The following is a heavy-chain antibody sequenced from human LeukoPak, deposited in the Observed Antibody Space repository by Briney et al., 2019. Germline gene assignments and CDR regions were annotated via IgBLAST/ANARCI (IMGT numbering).Heavy chain of an antibody. CDR1: GGTFSSYA. Sequence: SVKVSCKASGGTFSSYAISWVRQAPGQGLEWMGGIIPIFGTANYAQKFQGRVTITTDESTSTAYMELSSLRSEDTAVYYCASGKDIVVVPAAIGAFDIWGQGTMVTLSS. CDR3: ASGKDIVVVPAAIGAFDI. V-gene: IGHV1-69*05. CDR2: IIPIFGTA. J-gene: IGHJ3*02. D-gene: IGHD2-2*01.